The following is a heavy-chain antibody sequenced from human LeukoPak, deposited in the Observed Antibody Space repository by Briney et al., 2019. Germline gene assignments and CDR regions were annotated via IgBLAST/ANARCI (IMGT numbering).Heavy chain of an antibody. D-gene: IGHD6-6*01. CDR2: IYYSGST. Sequence: SETLSLTCTVSGGSISSDYWSWIRQPPGKGLEWIGYIYYSGSTNYNPSLKSRVTISLDRSKNQFSLELTSVTAADTAVYYCARDDSSSSYWGQGTLVTVSS. J-gene: IGHJ4*02. CDR3: ARDDSSSSY. CDR1: GGSISSDY. V-gene: IGHV4-59*01.